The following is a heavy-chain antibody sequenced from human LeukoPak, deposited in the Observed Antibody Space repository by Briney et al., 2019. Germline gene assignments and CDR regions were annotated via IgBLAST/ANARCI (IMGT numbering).Heavy chain of an antibody. D-gene: IGHD3-9*01. CDR1: GGSFSGYY. CDR2: INHSGST. V-gene: IGHV4-34*01. Sequence: SETLSLTCAVYGGSFSGYYWSWIRQPPGKGLEWIGEINHSGSTNYNPSLKSRVTISVDTSKNQFSLKLSSVTAADTAVYYCARGERLRYFDWFRRLSGAYYFDYWGQGTLVTVSS. J-gene: IGHJ4*02. CDR3: ARGERLRYFDWFRRLSGAYYFDY.